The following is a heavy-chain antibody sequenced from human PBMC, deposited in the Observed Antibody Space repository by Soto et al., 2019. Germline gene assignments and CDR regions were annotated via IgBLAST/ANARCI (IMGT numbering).Heavy chain of an antibody. CDR1: GGSISSCY. CDR2: IYYSGST. J-gene: IGHJ1*01. V-gene: IGHV4-59*01. CDR3: ASGGLDYYDSSGRLQH. Sequence: QVQLQESGPGLVKPSETLSLTCTVSGGSISSCYWSWIRQPPGKGLEWIGYIYYSGSTNYNPSLKSRVTISVDTSKNQFSLKLSSVTAADTAVYYCASGGLDYYDSSGRLQHWGQGTLVTVS. D-gene: IGHD3-22*01.